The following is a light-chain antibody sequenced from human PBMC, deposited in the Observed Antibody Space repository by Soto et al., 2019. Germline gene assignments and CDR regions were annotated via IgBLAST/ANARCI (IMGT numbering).Light chain of an antibody. CDR2: GAS. CDR1: QSVSSTF. CDR3: QQYGTSPRGT. Sequence: DIVLTQSPGTLSFSPGERATLSCRASQSVSSTFFAWYQQKPGQAPRLLMFGASNRATVIPDRFSGRGSGTDFTLNISRLEPEDFAIYYCQQYGTSPRGTFGQGTKVEVK. J-gene: IGKJ1*01. V-gene: IGKV3-20*01.